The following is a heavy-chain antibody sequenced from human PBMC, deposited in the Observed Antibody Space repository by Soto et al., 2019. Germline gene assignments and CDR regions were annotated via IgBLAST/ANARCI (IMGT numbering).Heavy chain of an antibody. CDR1: GYTFTGYY. CDR2: INPNSGGT. CDR3: ARDEAYYDFWSGYQPDNYYYGMDV. J-gene: IGHJ6*02. D-gene: IGHD3-3*01. Sequence: ASVKVSCKASGYTFTGYYMHWVGQAPGQGLEWMGWINPNSGGTNYAQKFQGRVTMTRDMYSSTAHLELSRLRSDDTAVYYCARDEAYYDFWSGYQPDNYYYGMDVWG. V-gene: IGHV1-2*02.